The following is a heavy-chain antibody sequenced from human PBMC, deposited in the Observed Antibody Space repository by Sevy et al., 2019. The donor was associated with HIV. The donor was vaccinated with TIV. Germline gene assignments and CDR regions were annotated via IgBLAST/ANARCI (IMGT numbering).Heavy chain of an antibody. J-gene: IGHJ6*03. CDR1: GGSISSYY. CDR3: ARRSGYCSSTSCREGYYYYMDV. V-gene: IGHV4-59*01. Sequence: SETLSHTCTVSGGSISSYYWSWIRQPPGKGLEWIGYIYYSGSTNYNPSLKSRVTISVDTSQNQFSLKLTSVTAADPAVYYCARRSGYCSSTSCREGYYYYMDVWGKGTTVTVSS. D-gene: IGHD2-2*01. CDR2: IYYSGST.